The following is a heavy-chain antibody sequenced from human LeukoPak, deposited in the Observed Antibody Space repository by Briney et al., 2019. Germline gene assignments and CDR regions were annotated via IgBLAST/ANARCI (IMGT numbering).Heavy chain of an antibody. Sequence: ASVKVSCKASGYTFTSYGISWVRQAPGQGLEWMGWISAYNGNTNYAQKLQGRVTMTTDTSTSTAYMELRSLRSDDTAVYYCGRVVVGATTGPMGSDHDYWGQGTLVTVSS. CDR2: ISAYNGNT. CDR1: GYTFTSYG. J-gene: IGHJ4*02. CDR3: GRVVVGATTGPMGSDHDY. D-gene: IGHD1-26*01. V-gene: IGHV1-18*01.